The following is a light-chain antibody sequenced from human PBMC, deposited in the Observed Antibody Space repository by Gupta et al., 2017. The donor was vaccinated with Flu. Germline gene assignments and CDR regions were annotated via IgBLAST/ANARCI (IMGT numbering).Light chain of an antibody. CDR1: ALPRQY. Sequence: SHELTQPPSVSASPGPPARFTCSADALPRQYAYWYQQKAGQAPVILIYNEIERPSGIPERFSGSTSGTTVTLTISGVQAEDEADYYCQSADSSGTFFVFGTGTRVTVL. CDR2: NEI. CDR3: QSADSSGTFFV. V-gene: IGLV3-25*02. J-gene: IGLJ1*01.